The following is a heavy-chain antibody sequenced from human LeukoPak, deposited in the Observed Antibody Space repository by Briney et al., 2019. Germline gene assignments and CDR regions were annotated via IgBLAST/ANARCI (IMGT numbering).Heavy chain of an antibody. CDR3: ARDLGNWFDP. V-gene: IGHV4-61*01. CDR1: GGSVNSGSYY. Sequence: SETLSLTCTVSGGSVNSGSYYWSWIRQPPGKGLEWIGYIYDSGSTNHNPSLKSRVTISEDTSKNQFSLKLSSVTAADTAVYYCARDLGNWFDPWGQGTLVTVSS. J-gene: IGHJ5*02. CDR2: IYDSGST.